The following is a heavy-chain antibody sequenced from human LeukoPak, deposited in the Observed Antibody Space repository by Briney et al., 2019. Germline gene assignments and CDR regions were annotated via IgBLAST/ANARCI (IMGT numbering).Heavy chain of an antibody. CDR1: GYTFTSYG. Sequence: ASVKVSCKASGYTFTSYGISWVRQAPGQGLEWMGWISAYNGNTNYAQKLQGRVTMTTDTSTSTAYMELRSLRSDDTAVYYCARIRSSASSSWYTAKTTNYYYYYMDVWGKGTTVTVSS. J-gene: IGHJ6*03. V-gene: IGHV1-18*01. CDR3: ARIRSSASSSWYTAKTTNYYYYYMDV. D-gene: IGHD6-13*01. CDR2: ISAYNGNT.